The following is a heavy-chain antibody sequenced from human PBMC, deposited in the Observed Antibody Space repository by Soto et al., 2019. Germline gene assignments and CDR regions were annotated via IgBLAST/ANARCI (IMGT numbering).Heavy chain of an antibody. V-gene: IGHV3-30*04. CDR1: GFDFTSYA. J-gene: IGHJ4*02. CDR2: ISYDGRNK. CDR3: ARGRYCSNGVCSTGDY. D-gene: IGHD2-8*01. Sequence: QVQVVESGGGVVQPGRSLRLSCVASGFDFTSYAMHWVRQAPGRGLEWVALISYDGRNKYYADSVKGRFTISRDNSNNTLYLQMNSLSVEDSAMYYSARGRYCSNGVCSTGDYWGQGTLVTVSS.